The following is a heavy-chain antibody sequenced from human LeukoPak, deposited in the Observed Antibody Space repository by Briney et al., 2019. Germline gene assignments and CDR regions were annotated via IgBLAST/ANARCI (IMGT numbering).Heavy chain of an antibody. D-gene: IGHD3-10*01. J-gene: IGHJ4*02. Sequence: PSETLSLTCSVSGVSISSYYWTWIRQPPGKRLEWIGFISNSGITDYNPALKGRVTISRDTSKNQFSLKLNSVTPADTAVYYCARVGYYDSGSYYRDFFEYWGQGDLVTVSS. CDR3: ARVGYYDSGSYYRDFFEY. CDR2: ISNSGIT. V-gene: IGHV4-59*01. CDR1: GVSISSYY.